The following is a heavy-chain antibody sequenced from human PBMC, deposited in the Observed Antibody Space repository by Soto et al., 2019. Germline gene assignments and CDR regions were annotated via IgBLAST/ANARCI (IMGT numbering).Heavy chain of an antibody. V-gene: IGHV1-69*13. J-gene: IGHJ6*02. Sequence: ASVKVSCKASGGTFSSYAISWVRQAPGQGLEWMGGIIPIFGTANYAQNFQCRVPSTADESTSTAYMELSSLSYEDTAVYYCARGEAAAGFILYYYYGMDVWGQGTTVTVSS. CDR2: IIPIFGTA. D-gene: IGHD6-13*01. CDR1: GGTFSSYA. CDR3: ARGEAAAGFILYYYYGMDV.